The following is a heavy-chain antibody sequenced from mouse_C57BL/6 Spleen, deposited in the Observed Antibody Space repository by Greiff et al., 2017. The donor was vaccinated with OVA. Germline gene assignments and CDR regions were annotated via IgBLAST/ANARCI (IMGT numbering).Heavy chain of an antibody. CDR3: ARGGSSYYYAMDY. Sequence: VQLQQPGAELVRPGSSVKLSCKASGYTFTSYWMDWVKQRPGQGLEWIGNIYPSDSETHYNQKFKDKATLTVDKSSSTAYMQLSSLPSEDSAVYYCARGGSSYYYAMDYWGQGTSVTVSS. CDR2: IYPSDSET. D-gene: IGHD1-1*01. CDR1: GYTFTSYW. J-gene: IGHJ4*01. V-gene: IGHV1-61*01.